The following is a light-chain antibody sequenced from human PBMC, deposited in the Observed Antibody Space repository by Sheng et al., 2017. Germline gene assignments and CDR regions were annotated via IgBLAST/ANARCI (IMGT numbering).Light chain of an antibody. CDR1: QSVSSN. V-gene: IGKV3-15*01. Sequence: ETVMTQSPATLSVSPGERATLSCRASQSVSSNLAWYQLRPGQAPRLLIYGASTRATGIPARFSGSGSGTEFTLAISSLQSEDFAVYYCQQYINLPETFGQGTKVELK. CDR2: GAS. J-gene: IGKJ1*01. CDR3: QQYINLPET.